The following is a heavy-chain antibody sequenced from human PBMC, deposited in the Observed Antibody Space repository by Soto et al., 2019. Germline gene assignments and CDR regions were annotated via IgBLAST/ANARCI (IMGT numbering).Heavy chain of an antibody. D-gene: IGHD2-15*01. J-gene: IGHJ4*02. Sequence: PSETLSLTCTVSGGSISSYYWSWTRQPPGKGLEWIGYIYYSGSTNYNPSLKSRVTISVDTSKNQFSLKLSSVTAADTAVYYCARRGYCSGGSCFDYWGQGTLVTVSS. V-gene: IGHV4-59*08. CDR2: IYYSGST. CDR3: ARRGYCSGGSCFDY. CDR1: GGSISSYY.